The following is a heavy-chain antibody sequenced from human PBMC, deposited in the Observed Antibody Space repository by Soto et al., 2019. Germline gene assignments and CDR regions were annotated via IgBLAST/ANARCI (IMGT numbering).Heavy chain of an antibody. J-gene: IGHJ5*02. CDR3: ARAEGCSSTCCQGGWFDT. Sequence: QVQLVQSGAEVKKPGASVKVSCKASGYTFTSYGISWVRQAPGQGLEWMGWISAYNGNTNYAQKLQGRVTMTTDTATSTAYMERRSLRSDDTAVYYCARAEGCSSTCCQGGWFDTWGQGTLVTVSS. D-gene: IGHD2-2*01. V-gene: IGHV1-18*01. CDR2: ISAYNGNT. CDR1: GYTFTSYG.